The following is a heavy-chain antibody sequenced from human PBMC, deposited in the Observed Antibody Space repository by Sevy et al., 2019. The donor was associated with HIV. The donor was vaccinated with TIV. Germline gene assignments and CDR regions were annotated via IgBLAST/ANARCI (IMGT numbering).Heavy chain of an antibody. CDR3: ATLPTRPAGDWFDP. D-gene: IGHD3-10*01. CDR1: GGSISSSSYY. CDR2: IYYSGST. J-gene: IGHJ5*02. Sequence: SETLSLTCTVSGGSISSSSYYWGWIRQPPGKGLEWIGSIYYSGSTYYNPSLKSPVTISVDTSKNQFSLKLSSVTAADTAVYYCATLPTRPAGDWFDPWGQGTLVTVSS. V-gene: IGHV4-39*01.